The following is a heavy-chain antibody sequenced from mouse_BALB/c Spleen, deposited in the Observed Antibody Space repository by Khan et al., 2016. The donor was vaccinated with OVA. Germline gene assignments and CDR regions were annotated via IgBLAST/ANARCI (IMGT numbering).Heavy chain of an antibody. D-gene: IGHD1-2*01. Sequence: VQLQESGAELARPGASVKLSCKASGYTFTDYYINWVKQRTGQGLEWIGEISPGSGDTYYNEKFKGKATLTADKSSSTAYLQLSSRTSYASAVYFCARRNYFGYTFAYWGQGTLVTVSA. CDR1: GYTFTDYY. V-gene: IGHV1-77*01. CDR2: ISPGSGDT. CDR3: ARRNYFGYTFAY. J-gene: IGHJ3*01.